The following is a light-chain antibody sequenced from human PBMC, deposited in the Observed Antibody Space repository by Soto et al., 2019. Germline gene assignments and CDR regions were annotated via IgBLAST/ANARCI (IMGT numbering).Light chain of an antibody. CDR3: QQYKNWRT. V-gene: IGKV3-15*01. CDR1: QSIDNR. Sequence: IVMTQSPATLSVSPGERATLSCRASQSIDNRLAWYQQRPGQAPRLLIYGASTRATGIPARFSGSGSGTEFTLTISGLQSEDLGVYYCQQYKNWRTFGQGTNVETK. CDR2: GAS. J-gene: IGKJ1*01.